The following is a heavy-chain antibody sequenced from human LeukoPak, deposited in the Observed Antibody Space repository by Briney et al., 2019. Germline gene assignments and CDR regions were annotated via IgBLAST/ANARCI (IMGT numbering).Heavy chain of an antibody. CDR1: GVTVSSNY. CDR3: ARERRRDGYNSDFDY. V-gene: IGHV3-53*01. Sequence: VGSLRLSCAASGVTVSSNYVSWVRPAPGKGLGWVSVIYSGGSTYYADSVKGRFTISRDNSKNTLYLQMNSLRVEDTAVYYCARERRRDGYNSDFDYWGQGTLVTVSS. CDR2: IYSGGST. D-gene: IGHD5-24*01. J-gene: IGHJ4*02.